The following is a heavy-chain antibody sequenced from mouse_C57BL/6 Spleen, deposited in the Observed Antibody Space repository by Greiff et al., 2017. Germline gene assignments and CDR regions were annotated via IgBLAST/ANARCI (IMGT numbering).Heavy chain of an antibody. V-gene: IGHV1-62-2*01. D-gene: IGHD2-2*01. Sequence: VQLQQSGAELVKPGASVKLSCKASGYTFTEYTIHWVKQRSGQGLEWIGWFYPGGGSIKYNEKFKDKATLTADTSSSTVYMVLSRLTSEDSAVYFCARHEVLYGYDDDPYAMDYWGQGTSVTVSS. CDR3: ARHEVLYGYDDDPYAMDY. CDR1: GYTFTEYT. CDR2: FYPGGGSI. J-gene: IGHJ4*01.